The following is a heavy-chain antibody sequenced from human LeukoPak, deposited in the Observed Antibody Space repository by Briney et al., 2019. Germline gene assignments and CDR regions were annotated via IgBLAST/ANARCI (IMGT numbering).Heavy chain of an antibody. CDR2: IYYSGST. V-gene: IGHV4-59*08. CDR1: GGSFSSYY. D-gene: IGHD5-18*01. CDR3: ARLHTAYRYYYYYGTDV. Sequence: SETLSLTCTVSGGSFSSYYWSWFRQPPGKGLEWFGYIYYSGSTNYNPSLKSRVTISVDTSKNQFSLKLSSVTAADTAVYCCARLHTAYRYYYYYGTDVWGQGTTVTVSS. J-gene: IGHJ6*02.